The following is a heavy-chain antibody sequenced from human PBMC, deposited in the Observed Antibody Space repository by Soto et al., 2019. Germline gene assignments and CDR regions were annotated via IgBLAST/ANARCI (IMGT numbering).Heavy chain of an antibody. Sequence: QITLKESGPTLVKPTQTLTLTCTFSGFSLSPRGVGVGWSSQPAGKALEWLALIYWDDDKRYSPSLKSRLTITKDTAKTQVVLTMTNMDPVDTATYYCARRDVIAAAGNSQNWFDPLGQGTPVTVSS. CDR2: IYWDDDK. CDR1: GFSLSPRGVG. V-gene: IGHV2-5*02. J-gene: IGHJ5*02. CDR3: ARRDVIAAAGNSQNWFDP. D-gene: IGHD6-13*01.